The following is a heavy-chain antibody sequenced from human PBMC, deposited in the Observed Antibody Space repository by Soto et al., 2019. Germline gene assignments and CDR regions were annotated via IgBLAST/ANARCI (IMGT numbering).Heavy chain of an antibody. CDR3: ARESGGATATLDYYYFYMDV. J-gene: IGHJ6*03. V-gene: IGHV1-2*02. CDR1: GYTFSDYY. Sequence: QVQLVQSGAVVKKPGASVTVSCKASGYTFSDYYLHWVRQAPGQGPEWMGWINPNGGATKFARKFQGRVTMTRDTSVRTAFMELNRLKFDDTAVYYCARESGGATATLDYYYFYMDVWGKGTTVTVSS. CDR2: INPNGGAT. D-gene: IGHD5-12*01.